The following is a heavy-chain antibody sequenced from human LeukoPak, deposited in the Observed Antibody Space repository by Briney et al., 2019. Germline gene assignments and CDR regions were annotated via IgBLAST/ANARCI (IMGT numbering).Heavy chain of an antibody. CDR2: INHSGST. CDR1: GGSFSGYY. V-gene: IGHV4-34*01. J-gene: IGHJ4*02. D-gene: IGHD3-10*01. CDR3: ARFARASGY. Sequence: SETLSLTCAVYGGSFSGYYWSWIRQPPGKGLEWIGEINHSGSTNYNPSLKSRVTISVDTSKNQFSLKLSSVTAADTAVYYCARFARASGYGGRETLVTVS.